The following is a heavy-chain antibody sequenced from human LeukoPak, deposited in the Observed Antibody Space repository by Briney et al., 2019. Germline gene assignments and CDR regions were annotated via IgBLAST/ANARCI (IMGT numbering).Heavy chain of an antibody. V-gene: IGHV3-30-3*01. J-gene: IGHJ4*02. Sequence: GGSLRLSCAASGFTFSSYAMHWVRQAPGKGLEWVAVRSYDGSNKYYADSVKGRFTISRDNSKNTLYLQMNSLRAEDTAVYYCARDLGKSSSWYGIIDYWSQGTLVTVSS. CDR1: GFTFSSYA. CDR3: ARDLGKSSSWYGIIDY. D-gene: IGHD6-13*01. CDR2: RSYDGSNK.